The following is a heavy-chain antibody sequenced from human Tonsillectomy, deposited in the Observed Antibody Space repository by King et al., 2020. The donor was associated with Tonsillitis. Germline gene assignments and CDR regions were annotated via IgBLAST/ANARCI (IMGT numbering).Heavy chain of an antibody. J-gene: IGHJ4*02. CDR3: ARARGYSYGFDF. Sequence: VQLVESGGGVVQPGRSLRLSCAASGFTFSNFAMHWVRQAPGKGLEWVAVISYDGSNKFYADSVKGRFTISRDNSKNTLGLQMNSLRAEDTAVYYCARARGYSYGFDFWGQGTLVTVSS. CDR2: ISYDGSNK. CDR1: GFTFSNFA. V-gene: IGHV3-30*01. D-gene: IGHD5-18*01.